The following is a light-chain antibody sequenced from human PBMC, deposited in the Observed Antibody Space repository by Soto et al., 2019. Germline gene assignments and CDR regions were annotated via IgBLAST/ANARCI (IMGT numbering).Light chain of an antibody. CDR1: QSVSSY. CDR3: QQRSNWPFT. CDR2: DAS. Sequence: EIVLTQSPATLSLSPGERATLSCRASQSVSSYLAWYQQKPGQAPRLLIYDASNRATGIPARFSGSGSGTDFTVTISSLEPEDFAVYYCQQRSNWPFTVGPGTKVDIK. V-gene: IGKV3-11*01. J-gene: IGKJ3*01.